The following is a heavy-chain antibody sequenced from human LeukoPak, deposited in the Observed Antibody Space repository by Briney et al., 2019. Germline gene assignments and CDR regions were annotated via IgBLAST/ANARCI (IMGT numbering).Heavy chain of an antibody. CDR1: GGSISSYY. D-gene: IGHD3-10*01. CDR2: IYYSGST. Sequence: SQTLSLTCTVSGGSISSYYWSWIRQPPGKGLEWIGYIYYSGSTNYNPSLKSRVTISVDTSKNQFSLKLSSVTAADTAMYYCARVMYYYGSGSSYIDYWGQGTLVTVSS. CDR3: ARVMYYYGSGSSYIDY. V-gene: IGHV4-59*12. J-gene: IGHJ4*02.